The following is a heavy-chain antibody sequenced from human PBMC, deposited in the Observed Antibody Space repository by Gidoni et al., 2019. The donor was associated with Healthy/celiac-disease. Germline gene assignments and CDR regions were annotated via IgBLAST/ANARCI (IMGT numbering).Heavy chain of an antibody. CDR3: ARGARYSSGWYNDY. CDR2: IYYSGST. Sequence: QVQLQESGPGLVQPSETLSLTCTVSGGSISSYYWSWIRQPPGKGLEWIGYIYYSGSTNYNPSLKSRVTISVDTSKNQFSLKLSSVTAADTAVYYCARGARYSSGWYNDYWGQGTLVTVSS. J-gene: IGHJ4*02. V-gene: IGHV4-59*01. CDR1: GGSISSYY. D-gene: IGHD6-19*01.